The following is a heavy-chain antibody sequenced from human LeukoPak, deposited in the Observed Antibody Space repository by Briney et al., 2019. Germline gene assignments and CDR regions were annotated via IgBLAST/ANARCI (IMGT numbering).Heavy chain of an antibody. CDR2: IYYSGNT. CDR3: ARLRCGGDCYWGDFYFDY. J-gene: IGHJ4*02. V-gene: IGHV4-59*08. Sequence: SSETLSLTCTVSDGSLTSYYWSWIRQPPGKGLEWIGYIYYSGNTNYNPSLKNRVTMSVDTSKNQFSLKLSSVTAADTAVYYCARLRCGGDCYWGDFYFDYWGQGTLVTVSS. D-gene: IGHD2-21*02. CDR1: DGSLTSYY.